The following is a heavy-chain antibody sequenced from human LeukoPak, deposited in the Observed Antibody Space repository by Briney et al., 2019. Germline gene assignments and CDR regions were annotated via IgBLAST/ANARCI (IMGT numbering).Heavy chain of an antibody. Sequence: SETLSLTCTVSGGSISSGGYYWSWIRQHPGKGLDWIGFIYYSGSTYYNPSLKSRVTISVDTSKNQFSLRLNSVTAADTAVYYCARSRAFNSGAFDPWGQGSLVTVSS. D-gene: IGHD1-26*01. CDR1: GGSISSGGYY. CDR2: IYYSGST. V-gene: IGHV4-31*03. J-gene: IGHJ5*02. CDR3: ARSRAFNSGAFDP.